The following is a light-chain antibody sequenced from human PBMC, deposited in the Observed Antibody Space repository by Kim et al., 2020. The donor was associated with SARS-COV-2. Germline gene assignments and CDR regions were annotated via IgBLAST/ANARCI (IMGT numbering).Light chain of an antibody. CDR1: SSDIGDYNY. V-gene: IGLV2-8*01. CDR3: SSYAGSSNWV. J-gene: IGLJ3*02. CDR2: EVS. Sequence: SALTQPPSASGSPGQSVTISCTGTSSDIGDYNYVSWYQQYPGKAPKLMIYEVSKWPSGVPDRFSGSKSGNTASLTVSGLQAEDEADYYCSSYAGSSNWVFGGGTQLTVL.